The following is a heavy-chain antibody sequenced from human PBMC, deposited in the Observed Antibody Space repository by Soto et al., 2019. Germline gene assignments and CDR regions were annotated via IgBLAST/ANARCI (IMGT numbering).Heavy chain of an antibody. J-gene: IGHJ6*02. CDR1: GFTFSSYG. D-gene: IGHD2-15*01. V-gene: IGHV3-30*03. CDR3: AREGGSYYHYGMDV. CDR2: ISYDGSNK. Sequence: GGSLRLSCAASGFTFSSYGMHWVRQAPGKGLEWVAVISYDGSNKYYADSVKGRFTISRDNSKNTLYLQMNSLRAADTAAYYCAREGGSYYHYGMDVWGQGTTVTVSS.